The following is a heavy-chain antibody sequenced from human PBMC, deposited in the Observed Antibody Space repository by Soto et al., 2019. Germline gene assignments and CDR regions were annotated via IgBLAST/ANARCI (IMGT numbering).Heavy chain of an antibody. Sequence: ASVKVTCTVSGYTLTELSMHWVRQAPGKGLEWMGGFDPEDGETIYAQKFQGRVTMTEDTSTDTAYMELSSLRSEDTAVYYCATGLYYYDSSGPFDYWGQGTLVTVSS. V-gene: IGHV1-24*01. J-gene: IGHJ4*02. CDR3: ATGLYYYDSSGPFDY. CDR2: FDPEDGET. D-gene: IGHD3-22*01. CDR1: GYTLTELS.